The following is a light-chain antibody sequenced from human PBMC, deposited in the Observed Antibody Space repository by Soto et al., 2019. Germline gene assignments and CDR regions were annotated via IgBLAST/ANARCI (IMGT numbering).Light chain of an antibody. J-gene: IGKJ5*01. V-gene: IGKV4-1*01. CDR3: QHYYTVPVT. CDR1: QSLLYSSNNKNY. Sequence: DIVMTQSPDSLPVSLGERATINCKSSQSLLYSSNNKNYLAWYQQKPEQPPKMLISWASTRESGVPDRFSGSGSGTDFTLTISSLQAEDVAVYYCQHYYTVPVTFGQGTRLEIK. CDR2: WAS.